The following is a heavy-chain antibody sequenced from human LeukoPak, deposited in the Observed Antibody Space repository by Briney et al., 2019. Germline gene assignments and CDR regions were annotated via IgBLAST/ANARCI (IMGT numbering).Heavy chain of an antibody. CDR2: INPSGGST. Sequence: ASVNVSCKASGYTFTSYYMHWVRQAPGQGLEWMGIINPSGGSTSYAQKFQGRVTMTRDTSTSTVYMELSSLRSDDTAVYYCARETTVTTDYWGQGTLVTVSS. CDR3: ARETTVTTDY. CDR1: GYTFTSYY. D-gene: IGHD4-17*01. V-gene: IGHV1-46*01. J-gene: IGHJ4*02.